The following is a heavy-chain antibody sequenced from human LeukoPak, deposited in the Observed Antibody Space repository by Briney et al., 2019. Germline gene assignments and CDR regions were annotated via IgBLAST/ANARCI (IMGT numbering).Heavy chain of an antibody. CDR1: GGSISSYY. CDR3: ARAAAEDWFDP. D-gene: IGHD6-13*01. V-gene: IGHV4-59*12. Sequence: SETLSLTCTVSGGSISSYYWSWIRQPPGKGLEWIGSIYYSGSTYYNPSLKSRVTISVDTSKNQFSLKLSSVTAADTAVYYCARAAAEDWFDPWGQGTLVTVSS. CDR2: IYYSGST. J-gene: IGHJ5*02.